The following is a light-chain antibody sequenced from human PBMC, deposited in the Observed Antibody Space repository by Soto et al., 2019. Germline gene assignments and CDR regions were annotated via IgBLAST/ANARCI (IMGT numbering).Light chain of an antibody. CDR1: QGISTS. V-gene: IGKV1-39*01. J-gene: IGKJ1*01. CDR3: QHSTTWT. Sequence: QRTQSPSSLSASVGXRVXITCXASQGISTSLNWYQQKPGKAPKLLIYAASSLQSGVPSRFSGSGSETDFTLTISSLQPEDFATYSCQHSTTWTFGQGTKVDIK. CDR2: AAS.